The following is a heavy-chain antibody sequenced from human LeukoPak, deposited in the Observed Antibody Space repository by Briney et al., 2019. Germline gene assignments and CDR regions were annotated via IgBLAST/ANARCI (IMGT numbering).Heavy chain of an antibody. D-gene: IGHD6-13*01. V-gene: IGHV3-30*01. CDR3: ARERSSWYYFDC. CDR2: ISYDGNTQ. Sequence: PGGSLRLSCPASGFTFSSYSMHWVRPAPGRGLEWVAVISYDGNTQYHADSVKGRFTISRDNSKNTLYLQMNSLRAEDTAIYYCARERSSWYYFDCWGQGALVTVSS. CDR1: GFTFSSYS. J-gene: IGHJ4*02.